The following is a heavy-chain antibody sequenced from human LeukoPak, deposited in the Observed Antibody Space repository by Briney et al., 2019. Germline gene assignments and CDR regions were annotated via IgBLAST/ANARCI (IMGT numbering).Heavy chain of an antibody. V-gene: IGHV3-11*01. CDR2: VTGSGDIA. CDR1: GFTFSDYY. CDR3: ARGRWYNNY. Sequence: GGSLRLSCAASGFTFSDYYMSWIRQAPGKGLEWVSYVTGSGDIASYADSVRGRFTISRDNAKNSLYLQMNSLRAEDTAVYYCARGRWYNNYWGQGTLVTVSS. J-gene: IGHJ4*02. D-gene: IGHD6-13*01.